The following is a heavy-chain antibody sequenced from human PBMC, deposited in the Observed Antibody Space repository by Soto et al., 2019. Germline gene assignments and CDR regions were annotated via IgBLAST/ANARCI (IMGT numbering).Heavy chain of an antibody. CDR2: IYYNGDT. Sequence: SETLSLTCAVSGGSISGNSHYWVWIRQPPGKGLEWIGSIYYNGDTYYNPSLKSRVTISVDTSKNQFSLKLSSVTAADTAVYYCARVGEYSYGTFDYWGQGTLVTVSS. V-gene: IGHV4-39*07. CDR3: ARVGEYSYGTFDY. J-gene: IGHJ4*02. CDR1: GGSISGNSHY. D-gene: IGHD5-18*01.